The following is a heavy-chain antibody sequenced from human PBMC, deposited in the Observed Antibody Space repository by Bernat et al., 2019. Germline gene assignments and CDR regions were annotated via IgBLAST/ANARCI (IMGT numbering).Heavy chain of an antibody. D-gene: IGHD6-6*01. CDR3: ARGAAPRPMFDS. J-gene: IGHJ4*02. V-gene: IGHV4-34*01. CDR1: GGSFRDHH. Sequence: QVELQQWGAGLLKPSETLSLTCAVYGGSFRDHHWSWIRQPPGKGLECIGEINHSGSANQNPSLRSRVTILVDTSKNQFSLKLTSVTAADTAVYYCARGAAPRPMFDSWGRGNLVTVS. CDR2: INHSGSA.